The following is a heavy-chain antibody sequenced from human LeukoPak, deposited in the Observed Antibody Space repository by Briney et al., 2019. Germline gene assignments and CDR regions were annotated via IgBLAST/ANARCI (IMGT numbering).Heavy chain of an antibody. Sequence: SETLSLTCTVSGGSISSYYWNWIRQPPGKGLEWIGYIYYTGSTNYNPSLKSRVTISVDTSKNQFSLKLSSVTAADTAVYYCARGLVGIAAAGTFDYWGQGTLVTVSS. J-gene: IGHJ4*02. CDR2: IYYTGST. V-gene: IGHV4-59*12. CDR1: GGSISSYY. D-gene: IGHD6-13*01. CDR3: ARGLVGIAAAGTFDY.